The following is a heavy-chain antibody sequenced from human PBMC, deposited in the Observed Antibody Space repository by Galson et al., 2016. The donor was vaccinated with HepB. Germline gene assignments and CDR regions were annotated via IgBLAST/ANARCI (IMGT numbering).Heavy chain of an antibody. D-gene: IGHD5-18*01. Sequence: SLRLSCAASGFTFSSYGMHWVRQAPGKGLEWVAVIWYDGSNKNYADSVRGRFTISRDNPKNTVYLQMNSLRAEDTAVYYCATEVGYSYVVTINWFDPWGQGTLVTVSS. CDR3: ATEVGYSYVVTINWFDP. CDR1: GFTFSSYG. CDR2: IWYDGSNK. V-gene: IGHV3-33*01. J-gene: IGHJ5*02.